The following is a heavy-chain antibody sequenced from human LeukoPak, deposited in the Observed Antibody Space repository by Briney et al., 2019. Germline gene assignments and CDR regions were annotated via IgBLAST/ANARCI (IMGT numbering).Heavy chain of an antibody. D-gene: IGHD4-17*01. CDR3: SRLYGDYGWFDP. Sequence: NPSETLSLTCTVSGGSINSYYWSWIRQPPGKGLEWIGYIYYSGSTNYNPSLKSRVTISVDTSKNQFSLKLSSVTAADTAVYYCSRLYGDYGWFDPWGQGTLVTVSS. J-gene: IGHJ5*02. CDR1: GGSINSYY. V-gene: IGHV4-59*12. CDR2: IYYSGST.